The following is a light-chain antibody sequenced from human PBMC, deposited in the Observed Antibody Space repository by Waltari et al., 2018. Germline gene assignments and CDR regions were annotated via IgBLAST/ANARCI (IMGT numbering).Light chain of an antibody. Sequence: DIQMTQSPSTLSASVGDRVTITCRASQSISSWLAWYQQNPGKAPKLLIYKASSLESGVPSRFSGSGFGTEFTLTISSLQPDDFATYYCQQYSSYWTFGQGTKVESK. V-gene: IGKV1-5*03. J-gene: IGKJ1*01. CDR2: KAS. CDR1: QSISSW. CDR3: QQYSSYWT.